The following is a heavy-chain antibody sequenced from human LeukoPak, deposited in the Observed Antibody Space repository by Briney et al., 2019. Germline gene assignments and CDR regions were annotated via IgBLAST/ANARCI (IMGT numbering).Heavy chain of an antibody. V-gene: IGHV1-69-2*01. CDR2: VDPEDGET. J-gene: IGHJ4*02. D-gene: IGHD3-10*01. CDR1: GYTFTDYY. CDR3: ATLPYGSGSQFDY. Sequence: ASVKISCKVSGYTFTDYYMHWVQQAPGKGLEWMGLVDPEDGETIYAEKFQGRVTITADTSTDTAYMELSSLRSEDTAVYYCATLPYGSGSQFDYWGQGTLVPVSS.